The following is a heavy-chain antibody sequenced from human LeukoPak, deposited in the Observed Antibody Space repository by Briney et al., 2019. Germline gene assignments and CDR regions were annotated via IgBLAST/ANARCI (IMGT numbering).Heavy chain of an antibody. CDR2: IDHSGST. J-gene: IGHJ4*02. CDR3: ARERGYDY. Sequence: SETLSLTCAVYGGSFSGYYWSWIRQPPGKRLEWIGEIDHSGSTNYNPSLKSRVSISVDTSKNQFSLRLNSVTAADTAVYYCARERGYDYWGQGTLVTVSS. V-gene: IGHV4-34*01. CDR1: GGSFSGYY. D-gene: IGHD5-12*01.